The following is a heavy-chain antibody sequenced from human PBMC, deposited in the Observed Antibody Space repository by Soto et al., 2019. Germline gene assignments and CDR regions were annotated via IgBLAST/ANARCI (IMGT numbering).Heavy chain of an antibody. CDR1: GFTFSDYY. CDR2: ISNTGRTI. Sequence: GGSLRLSCAASGFTFSDYYMNWIRQAPGKGLEWVSYISNTGRTISYVDSVKGRFTISRDNAKNSLFLQMNSLRDEDSAVYYWARRAVAGSPAEAFQHWGQGTLVTVSS. CDR3: ARRAVAGSPAEAFQH. J-gene: IGHJ1*01. V-gene: IGHV3-11*01. D-gene: IGHD6-19*01.